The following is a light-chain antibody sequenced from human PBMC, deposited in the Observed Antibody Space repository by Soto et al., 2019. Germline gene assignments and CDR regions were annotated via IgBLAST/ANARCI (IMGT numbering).Light chain of an antibody. CDR3: GTWDHTLSAFV. V-gene: IGLV1-51*01. CDR2: DNI. CDR1: YSNIGNNF. J-gene: IGLJ3*02. Sequence: QSVLTQPPSISTAAGQKVTISCSGNYSNIGNNFVSWYQHLPRTAPKLLIYDNIKRPSGIPDRFSGFKGGTSATLVITGLLTGDEADYYRGTWDHTLSAFVFGGGTKVTVL.